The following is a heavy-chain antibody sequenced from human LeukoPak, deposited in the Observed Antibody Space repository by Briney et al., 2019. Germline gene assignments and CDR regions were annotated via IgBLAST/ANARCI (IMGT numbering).Heavy chain of an antibody. CDR2: ISAYNGNT. Sequence: AASVKVSCKASGYTFTSYGISWVRQAPGQGLEWMGWISAYNGNTNYAQKLQGRVTMTTDTSTSTAYMELRSLRSEDTAVYYCARDPQVKEDFDYWGQGTLVTVSS. J-gene: IGHJ4*02. CDR3: ARDPQVKEDFDY. V-gene: IGHV1-18*01. CDR1: GYTFTSYG.